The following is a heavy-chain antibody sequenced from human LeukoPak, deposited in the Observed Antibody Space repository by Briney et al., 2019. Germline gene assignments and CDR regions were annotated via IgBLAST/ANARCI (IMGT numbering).Heavy chain of an antibody. CDR1: AFTSSSNA. D-gene: IGHD1-26*01. J-gene: IGHJ4*02. Sequence: SAGYLRCYGSGSAFTSSSNAMSWLRHAPGQGLKAPVKALEWVSTFSASGQATYYPDSVRGRFTISRDNSKSTLHLQMDSLRAEDSALYYCAKWPEGATPKFHHWGQGTLVTVSS. CDR2: FSASGQAT. CDR3: AKWPEGATPKFHH. V-gene: IGHV3-23*01.